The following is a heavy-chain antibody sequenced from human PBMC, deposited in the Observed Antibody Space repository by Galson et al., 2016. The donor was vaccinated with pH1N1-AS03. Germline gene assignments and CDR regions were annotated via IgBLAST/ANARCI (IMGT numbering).Heavy chain of an antibody. CDR2: ISGYDDDT. CDR1: GYTFTNYD. J-gene: IGHJ3*02. D-gene: IGHD2-15*01. V-gene: IGHV1-18*01. Sequence: SVKVSCKASGYTFTNYDINWVRQATGQGFEWMGWISGYDDDTNYAQNVAGRVTMTTDKSTSTVYMELRSLRSDDTAVYYCARDRGFRPDTFDIWGQGTWVTVSS. CDR3: ARDRGFRPDTFDI.